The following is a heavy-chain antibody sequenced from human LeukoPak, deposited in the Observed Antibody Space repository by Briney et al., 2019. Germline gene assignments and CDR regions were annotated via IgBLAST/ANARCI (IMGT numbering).Heavy chain of an antibody. V-gene: IGHV3-48*02. CDR3: ARDPPGWLRYFDY. CDR1: GFTLRSYS. Sequence: GSLRLSCAGSGFTLRSYSMKLVRPGPRKGVEGGSYISSSSSTIYYADSVKGRFTISRDNAKNSLYLQMNSLRDEDTAVYYCARDPPGWLRYFDYWGQGTLVTVSS. D-gene: IGHD5-12*01. CDR2: ISSSSSTI. J-gene: IGHJ4*02.